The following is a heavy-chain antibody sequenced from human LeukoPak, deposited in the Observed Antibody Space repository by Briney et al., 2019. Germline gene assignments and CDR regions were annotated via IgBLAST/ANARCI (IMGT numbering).Heavy chain of an antibody. V-gene: IGHV4-34*10. CDR2: IYYSGTT. CDR3: ASSYSTTWFDY. D-gene: IGHD6-13*01. CDR1: GGSFSGYY. Sequence: PSETLSLTCAVYGGSFSGYYWSWIRQPPGKGLEWIGHIYYSGTTDYNPSLKSRVTMSIDTPKNQFSLKLSSVTAADTAVYYCASSYSTTWFDYWGQGTLVTVSS. J-gene: IGHJ4*02.